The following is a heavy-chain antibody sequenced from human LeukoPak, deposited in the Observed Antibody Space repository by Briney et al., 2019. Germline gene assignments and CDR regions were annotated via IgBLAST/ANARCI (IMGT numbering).Heavy chain of an antibody. CDR3: AREPYSSNWSYFDY. J-gene: IGHJ4*02. V-gene: IGHV4-61*02. CDR1: DGSINSGDYY. D-gene: IGHD6-13*01. Sequence: SETLSLTCTVSDGSINSGDYYWSWIRQPAGKGLEWIGRGHTSGSTNYNPSLKSRVTISVDTSKIRFSLKLSSVTAADTAVHYCAREPYSSNWSYFDYWGQGTLVTVSS. CDR2: GHTSGST.